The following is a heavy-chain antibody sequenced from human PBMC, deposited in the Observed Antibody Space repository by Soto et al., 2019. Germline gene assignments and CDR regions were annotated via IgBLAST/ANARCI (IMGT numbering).Heavy chain of an antibody. V-gene: IGHV3-11*01. Sequence: VVSLRLSCVASGFTFSDYYMSWIRQAPWKGLEWVSYISRSGSTIYYADSVKGRFTISRDNAKNSVYLQMNSLRAEDTAVYYCARGYDRSGYSSDYWGQGTLVTVSS. CDR3: ARGYDRSGYSSDY. D-gene: IGHD3-22*01. CDR2: ISRSGSTI. CDR1: GFTFSDYY. J-gene: IGHJ4*02.